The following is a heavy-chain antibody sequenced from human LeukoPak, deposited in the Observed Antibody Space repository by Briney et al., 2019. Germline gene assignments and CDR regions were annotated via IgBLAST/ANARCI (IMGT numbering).Heavy chain of an antibody. CDR3: AREWGENWNARYYYHGMDV. J-gene: IGHJ6*02. CDR2: ISTGSSTI. V-gene: IGHV3-48*01. CDR1: GFTFSSYS. D-gene: IGHD1-1*01. Sequence: GGSLRLSCAASGFTFSSYSMNWVRQAPGKGLEWVSCISTGSSTIYYADSVKGRFTTSRDNAKKSLYLQMNSLRAEDTAVYYCAREWGENWNARYYYHGMDVWGQGTTVTVSS.